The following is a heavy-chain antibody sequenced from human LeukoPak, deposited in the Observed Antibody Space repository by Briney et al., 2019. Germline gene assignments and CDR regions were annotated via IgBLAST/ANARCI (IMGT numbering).Heavy chain of an antibody. D-gene: IGHD3-10*01. CDR1: GGSINSYY. Sequence: SETLSLTCTVSGGSINSYYWSWIRQPPGKGLEWIGYIYDSGSTNYNPSLKSRVTISVDTSKNQFSLKLSSVTAADTAVYYCARSYYGSGRYGPQFDYWGQGTLVTVSS. CDR3: ARSYYGSGRYGPQFDY. CDR2: IYDSGST. V-gene: IGHV4-59*01. J-gene: IGHJ4*02.